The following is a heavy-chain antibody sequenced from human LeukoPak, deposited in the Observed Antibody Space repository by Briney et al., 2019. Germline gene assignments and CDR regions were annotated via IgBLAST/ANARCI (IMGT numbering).Heavy chain of an antibody. J-gene: IGHJ5*02. V-gene: IGHV1-46*01. CDR2: INPSGSST. CDR3: ARDNSIDDRGWWFDP. CDR1: GYTFTNFY. Sequence: ASVKVSCMSSGYTFTNFYMHWVRQAPGQGLEWMGLINPSGSSTWFAEKFQGRIILTRDMSTTTDYMELSSLRSEDTAVYSCARDNSIDDRGWWFDPWGQGTLVTVSS. D-gene: IGHD4-23*01.